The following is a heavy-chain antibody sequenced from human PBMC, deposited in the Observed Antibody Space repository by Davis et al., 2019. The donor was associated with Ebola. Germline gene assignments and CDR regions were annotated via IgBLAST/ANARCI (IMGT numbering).Heavy chain of an antibody. CDR3: AKGIEGCGPECYILGY. V-gene: IGHV3-30*18. D-gene: IGHD2-21*01. J-gene: IGHJ4*02. Sequence: PARSLSLSCAASGFTPSSYGIHWVRQVPGKGLEWVALISSDGEKRRFANSVQGRFSISRDTSKNTLYLQMDSLRTEDTVVCYCAKGIEGCGPECYILGYWGQGTVGTVSS. CDR2: ISSDGEKR. CDR1: GFTPSSYG.